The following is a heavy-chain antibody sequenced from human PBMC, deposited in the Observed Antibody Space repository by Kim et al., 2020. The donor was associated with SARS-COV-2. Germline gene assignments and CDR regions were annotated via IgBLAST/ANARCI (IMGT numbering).Heavy chain of an antibody. J-gene: IGHJ2*01. CDR3: VSLTSDYWYFDL. V-gene: IGHV1-2*06. CDR2: INPNTGGT. CDR1: GYSFTGYY. Sequence: ASVKVSCTASGYSFTGYYMNWVRQAPGQGLEWMGRINPNTGGTSYAQKFQGRVTMTSDTSISTAYMELSSLTSDDPAVYYCVSLTSDYWYFDLWGRGTLVTVSS. D-gene: IGHD3-10*01.